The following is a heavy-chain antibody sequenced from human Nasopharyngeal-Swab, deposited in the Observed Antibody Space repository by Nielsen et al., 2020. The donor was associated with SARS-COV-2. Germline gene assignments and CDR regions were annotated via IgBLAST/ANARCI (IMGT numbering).Heavy chain of an antibody. J-gene: IGHJ3*02. CDR1: GGSISSGGYY. V-gene: IGHV4-39*01. CDR3: ARHGCASCYGEAFDI. CDR2: IYYSGST. D-gene: IGHD2-2*01. Sequence: GSLRLSCTVSGGSISSGGYYWSWIRQHPGKGLEWIGYIYYSGSTYYNPSLKSRVTISVDTSKNQFSLKLSSVTAADTAVYYCARHGCASCYGEAFDIWGQGTMVTVSS.